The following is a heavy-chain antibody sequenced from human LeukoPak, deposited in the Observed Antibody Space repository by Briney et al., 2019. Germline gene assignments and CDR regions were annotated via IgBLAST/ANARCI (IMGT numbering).Heavy chain of an antibody. Sequence: SETLSLTCTVSGDSISSRSYYWGWIRQSPGKGLEWIGSIYYNGRTYYNPSLKSRVSISLDTSKNQFSLRLTSVTAADTAVYYCARDFYGSGSYYSFDPRGQGTLVTVSS. CDR1: GDSISSRSYY. CDR3: ARDFYGSGSYYSFDP. CDR2: IYYNGRT. D-gene: IGHD3-10*01. J-gene: IGHJ5*02. V-gene: IGHV4-39*07.